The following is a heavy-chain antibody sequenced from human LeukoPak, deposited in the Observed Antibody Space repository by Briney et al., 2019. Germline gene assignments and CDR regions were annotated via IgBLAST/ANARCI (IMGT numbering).Heavy chain of an antibody. CDR2: LIPIFGTA. Sequence: ASVKVSCKASGGTFSSYAISWVRQAPGQGLEWMGGLIPIFGTASYAQKFQGRVTITTDESTSTAYMELSSLRSEDTAVYYCAREGGSGSYYFDYWGQGTLVTVSS. J-gene: IGHJ4*02. D-gene: IGHD3-10*01. CDR1: GGTFSSYA. V-gene: IGHV1-69*05. CDR3: AREGGSGSYYFDY.